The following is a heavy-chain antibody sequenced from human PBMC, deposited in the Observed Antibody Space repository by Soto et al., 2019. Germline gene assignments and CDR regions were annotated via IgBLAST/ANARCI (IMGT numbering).Heavy chain of an antibody. CDR1: GFTFSSYS. V-gene: IGHV3-21*01. CDR3: ARVVDTAMAYYYYYYGMDV. D-gene: IGHD5-18*01. CDR2: ISSSSSYI. Sequence: PGGSLRLSCAASGFTFSSYSMNWVRQAPGKGLEWVSSISSSSSYIYYADSVKGRFTISRDNAKNSLYLQMNSLRAEDTAVYYCARVVDTAMAYYYYYYGMDVWGQGTTVTVS. J-gene: IGHJ6*02.